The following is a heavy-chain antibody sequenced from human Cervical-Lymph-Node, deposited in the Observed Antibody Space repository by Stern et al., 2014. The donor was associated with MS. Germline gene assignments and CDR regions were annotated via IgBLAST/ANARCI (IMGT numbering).Heavy chain of an antibody. CDR3: AKSARNYYYYGMDV. Sequence: MQLVESGGGVVQPGRSLRLSCAGSGFIFRDYGIHWVRQAPGKGLEWLAVVSYDGNNNHYADSVKGRFTVSRDNSRNTLYLQMNSLRPEDTAVYYCAKSARNYYYYGMDVWGQGTTVTVS. J-gene: IGHJ6*02. CDR1: GFIFRDYG. CDR2: VSYDGNNN. V-gene: IGHV3-30*18.